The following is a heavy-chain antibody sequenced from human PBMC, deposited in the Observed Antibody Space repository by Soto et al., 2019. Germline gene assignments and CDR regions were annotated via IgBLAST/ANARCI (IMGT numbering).Heavy chain of an antibody. CDR2: FYNGGTT. D-gene: IGHD3-10*01. J-gene: IGHJ4*02. V-gene: IGHV4-59*01. Sequence: QVQLQESGPGLVKPSETLSLTCTVSGGSISTYYWIWIRQPPGKGLEWIGVFYNGGTTNYSPSLKSRVTIPVDTSKNQFSLKLNSVTAADTAVYYCARDGSERPATYWGQGILVTVSS. CDR1: GGSISTYY. CDR3: ARDGSERPATY.